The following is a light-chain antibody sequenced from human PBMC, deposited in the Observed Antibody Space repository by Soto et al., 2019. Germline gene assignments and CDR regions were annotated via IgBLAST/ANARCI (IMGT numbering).Light chain of an antibody. CDR3: AVWDESLSGVV. V-gene: IGLV1-47*01. CDR2: RNN. J-gene: IGLJ2*01. Sequence: QSVLSQEPSASETPGQRVIISCSGSSSNIGSNYVYWYQQLPGTAPKLLIYRNNQRPSGVPDRFSGSKSGTSASLAISGLRSEDEADYYCAVWDESLSGVVFGGGTQLTVL. CDR1: SSNIGSNY.